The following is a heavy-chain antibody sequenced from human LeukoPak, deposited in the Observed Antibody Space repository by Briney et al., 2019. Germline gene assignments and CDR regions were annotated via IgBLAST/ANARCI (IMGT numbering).Heavy chain of an antibody. CDR3: AREGINGLAY. CDR1: GGSISSYY. Sequence: ASETLSLTCTVSGGSISSYYWSWIRQPPGKGLEWIGYIYYSGSTNYNPSLKSRVTISVDTSKNQFSLKLSSVTAADTAVYYCAREGINGLAYWGQGTLVTVSS. J-gene: IGHJ4*02. V-gene: IGHV4-59*01. CDR2: IYYSGST. D-gene: IGHD2-15*01.